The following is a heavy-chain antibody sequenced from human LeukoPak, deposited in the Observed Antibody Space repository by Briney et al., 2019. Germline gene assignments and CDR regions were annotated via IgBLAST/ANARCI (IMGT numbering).Heavy chain of an antibody. CDR3: TTGIDYGGGY. CDR2: IKNKEEGEKT. CDR1: GFSFTNVC. Sequence: GGSVRLSCAVSGFSFTNVCMNWVRQAPGKGLEWVGRIKNKEEGEKTDYAAPVKGRFTISRDDSKATLFLQMNSLKMEDTAIYYCTTGIDYGGGYWGQGTLVSVSS. D-gene: IGHD3-16*01. V-gene: IGHV3-15*07. J-gene: IGHJ4*02.